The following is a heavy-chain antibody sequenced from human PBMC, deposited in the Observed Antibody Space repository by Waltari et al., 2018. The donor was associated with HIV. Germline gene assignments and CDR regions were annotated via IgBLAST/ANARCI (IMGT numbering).Heavy chain of an antibody. CDR2: MNPNSGST. V-gene: IGHV1-8*01. CDR3: ARGNTVHDYAWGSYRSSDS. CDR1: GSTFTSYD. J-gene: IGHJ4*02. Sequence: QVQLVQSGAEVNKPGASVKVSCKASGSTFTSYDITWVRPAAGQGLEWMGWMNPNSGSTGYAQKFQGRVTMTRNTSITTAYLELSSLRSDDTAVYYCARGNTVHDYAWGSYRSSDSWGQGTLVTVSS. D-gene: IGHD3-16*02.